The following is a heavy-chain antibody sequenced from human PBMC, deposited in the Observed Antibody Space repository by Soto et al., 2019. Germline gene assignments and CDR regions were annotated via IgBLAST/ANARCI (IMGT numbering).Heavy chain of an antibody. Sequence: PSETLSLTCTVSGGSISSSSYYWGWIRQPPGKGLEWIGSIYYSGSTYYNPSLKSRVTISVDTSKNQFSLKLSSVTAADTAVYYCARQKYGDVDYWGQGTLVTVSS. J-gene: IGHJ4*02. CDR2: IYYSGST. D-gene: IGHD4-17*01. CDR1: GGSISSSSYY. CDR3: ARQKYGDVDY. V-gene: IGHV4-39*01.